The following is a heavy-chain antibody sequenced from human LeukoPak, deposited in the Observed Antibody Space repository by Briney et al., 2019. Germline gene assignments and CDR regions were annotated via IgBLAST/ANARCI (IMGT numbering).Heavy chain of an antibody. CDR2: IYPGDSDT. CDR3: ARRGGSGWYFGALGAFDI. Sequence: GESLKISCKGSGYSFTSYWIGWVRQMPGKGLEGMGIIYPGDSDTRYSPSFQGQVTISADKSISTAYLQWSSLKASDTAMYYCARRGGSGWYFGALGAFDIWGQGTMVTVSS. D-gene: IGHD6-19*01. CDR1: GYSFTSYW. V-gene: IGHV5-51*01. J-gene: IGHJ3*02.